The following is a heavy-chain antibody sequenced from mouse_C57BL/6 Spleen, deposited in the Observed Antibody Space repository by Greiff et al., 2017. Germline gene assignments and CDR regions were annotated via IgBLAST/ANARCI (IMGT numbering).Heavy chain of an antibody. CDR3: ARYDYDDGDYFAY. Sequence: QVQLQQSGAELVKPGASVKLSCKASGYTFTSYWMHWVKQRPGQGLEWIGMIHPNSGSTNYNEKFKSKATLTVDKSSSTAYMQLSSLTSEDSAVYYCARYDYDDGDYFAYWGQGTTLTVSS. D-gene: IGHD2-4*01. V-gene: IGHV1-64*01. J-gene: IGHJ2*01. CDR1: GYTFTSYW. CDR2: IHPNSGST.